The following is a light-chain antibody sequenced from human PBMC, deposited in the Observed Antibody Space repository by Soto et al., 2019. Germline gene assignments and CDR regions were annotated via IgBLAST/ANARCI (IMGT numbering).Light chain of an antibody. Sequence: QSALTQPASMSGSPGQSLTISCTGTSSDVGSYNLVSWYQQHPGKAPKLMIYEGSKRPSGVSNRFSGSKSGNTASLSSSGLEADDEADYYCCSYAGSSTWVFGGGTKLTVL. V-gene: IGLV2-23*01. J-gene: IGLJ3*02. CDR3: CSYAGSSTWV. CDR1: SSDVGSYNL. CDR2: EGS.